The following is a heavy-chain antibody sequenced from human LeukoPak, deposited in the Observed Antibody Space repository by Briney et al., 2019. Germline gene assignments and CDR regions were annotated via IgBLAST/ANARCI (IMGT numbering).Heavy chain of an antibody. CDR1: GGTFSSYA. CDR2: IIPMFGTA. Sequence: SVKVSCKDSGGTFSSYAISWVRQAPGQGLEWMGGIIPMFGTANYAQKFQGRVTITADESTTTAYMELSRLRSDDTAVYYCARDSGSSWGRDYYMDVWGKGTTVTVSS. V-gene: IGHV1-69*01. J-gene: IGHJ6*03. D-gene: IGHD6-13*01. CDR3: ARDSGSSWGRDYYMDV.